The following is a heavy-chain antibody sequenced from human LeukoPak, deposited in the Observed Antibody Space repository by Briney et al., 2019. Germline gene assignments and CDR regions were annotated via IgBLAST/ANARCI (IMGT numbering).Heavy chain of an antibody. V-gene: IGHV1-8*01. Sequence: ASVKVSCKASGYTFTSYDINWVRQATGQGLEWMGWMNPNSGNTGYAQKFQGRVTMTRNTSISTAYMELSSLRSEDTAVYYCARSVWFGESYGPNWFDPWGQGTLVTVSS. CDR2: MNPNSGNT. CDR3: ARSVWFGESYGPNWFDP. CDR1: GYTFTSYD. D-gene: IGHD3-10*01. J-gene: IGHJ5*02.